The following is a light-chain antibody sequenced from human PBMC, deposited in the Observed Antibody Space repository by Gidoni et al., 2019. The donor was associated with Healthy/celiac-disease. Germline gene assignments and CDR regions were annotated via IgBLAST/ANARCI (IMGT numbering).Light chain of an antibody. CDR1: ESVSSY. CDR3: QQRSNWLFT. V-gene: IGKV3-11*01. CDR2: DAS. Sequence: EIVLTQSPATLSLSPGERATLSCRASESVSSYLARYQQKPGQAPRLLIYDASNRATGIPARFSGSGSVTDFTLTISSREPEDFAVYYCQQRSNWLFTFGPGTKVDIK. J-gene: IGKJ3*01.